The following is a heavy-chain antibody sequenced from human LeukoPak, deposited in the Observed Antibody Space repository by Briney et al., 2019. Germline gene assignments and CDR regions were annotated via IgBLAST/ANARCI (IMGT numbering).Heavy chain of an antibody. J-gene: IGHJ4*02. V-gene: IGHV3-43D*04. CDR1: GFTFDDYA. Sequence: PGGSLRLSCAASGFTFDDYAMHWVRQAPGKGLEWVSLISRDGGSTYYADSVKGRFTISRDNSKNSLYLQMNSLRAEDTALYYCAKDAVGAEPYYFDYWGQGTLVTVSS. D-gene: IGHD1-26*01. CDR2: ISRDGGST. CDR3: AKDAVGAEPYYFDY.